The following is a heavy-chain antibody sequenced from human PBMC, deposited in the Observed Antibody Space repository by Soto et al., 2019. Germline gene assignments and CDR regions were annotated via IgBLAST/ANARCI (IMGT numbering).Heavy chain of an antibody. CDR2: ISYSGST. J-gene: IGHJ4*02. CDR1: GGSISNAAYS. Sequence: SETLSLTCTVSGGSISNAAYSWSWIRRPPGKGLEWIGHISYSGSTNYKPSLKSRVTISVDTSKKQFSLKLTSVTAADTAVYYRARGRDGYNYPNFDYWGQGTLVTVSS. CDR3: ARGRDGYNYPNFDY. V-gene: IGHV4-61*08. D-gene: IGHD5-12*01.